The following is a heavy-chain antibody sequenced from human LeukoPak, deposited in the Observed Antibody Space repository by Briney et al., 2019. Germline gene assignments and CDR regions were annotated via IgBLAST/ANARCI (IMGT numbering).Heavy chain of an antibody. CDR1: GYTFTGYY. J-gene: IGHJ4*02. Sequence: ASVKVSCKASGYTFTGYYMHWVRQAPGQGLEWMGWISPSGGTDYAQKFQGRVTMTRDTSITTAYMELDSLRSDDTAVYYCARDHYYSSGSPSFDYWGQGTLVTVSP. CDR2: ISPSGGT. D-gene: IGHD3-10*01. V-gene: IGHV1-2*02. CDR3: ARDHYYSSGSPSFDY.